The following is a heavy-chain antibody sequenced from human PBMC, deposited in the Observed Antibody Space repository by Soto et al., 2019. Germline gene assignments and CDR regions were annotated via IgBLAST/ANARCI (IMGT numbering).Heavy chain of an antibody. J-gene: IGHJ6*02. CDR2: ISWDGGST. Sequence: GGSLRLSCAASGFTFDDYTMHWVRQAPGKGLEWVSLISWDGGSTYYADSVKGRFTISRDNSKNSLYLQMNSLRTEDTALYYCAKVIERWNDDYYGMDVWGQGTTVTVSS. CDR3: AKVIERWNDDYYGMDV. D-gene: IGHD1-1*01. CDR1: GFTFDDYT. V-gene: IGHV3-43*01.